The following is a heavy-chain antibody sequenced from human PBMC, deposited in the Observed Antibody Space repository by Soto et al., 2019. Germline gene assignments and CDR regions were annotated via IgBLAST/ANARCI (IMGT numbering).Heavy chain of an antibody. V-gene: IGHV4-31*03. D-gene: IGHD2-15*01. CDR3: ARDTSGVVVVAAREAFDI. CDR2: IYYSGST. Sequence: TLSLTCTVSGGSISSGGYYWSWIRQHPGKGLEWIGYIYYSGSTYYNPSLKSRVTISVDTSKNQFSLKLSSVTAADTAVYYCARDTSGVVVVAAREAFDIWGQGTMVT. J-gene: IGHJ3*02. CDR1: GGSISSGGYY.